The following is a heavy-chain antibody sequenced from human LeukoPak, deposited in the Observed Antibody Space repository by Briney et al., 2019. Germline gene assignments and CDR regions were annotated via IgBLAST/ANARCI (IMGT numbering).Heavy chain of an antibody. D-gene: IGHD3-10*01. CDR3: ARDLIMYGSESYFDDTFDI. V-gene: IGHV1-18*04. CDR2: INGYKGNT. J-gene: IGHJ3*02. Sequence: ASVKVSCKASGYTFTNYYIHWVRQAPGQGLEWMGWINGYKGNTNYAQKLRGRVTMTTDTSTSTAYMELRSLRSDDTAVYYCARDLIMYGSESYFDDTFDIWGQGTKVTVSS. CDR1: GYTFTNYY.